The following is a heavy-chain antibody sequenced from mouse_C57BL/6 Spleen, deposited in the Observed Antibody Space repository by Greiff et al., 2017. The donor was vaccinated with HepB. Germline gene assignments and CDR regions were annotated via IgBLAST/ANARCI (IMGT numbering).Heavy chain of an antibody. CDR2: IYPRSGNT. V-gene: IGHV1-81*01. D-gene: IGHD1-1*01. CDR1: GYTFTSYG. Sequence: VQLQQSGAELARPGASVKLSCKASGYTFTSYGISWVKQRTGQGLEWIGEIYPRSGNTYYNEKFKGKATLTADKSSSTAYMELRSLTSEDSAVYVYASNYGSGYWYFDVWGTGTTVTVSA. CDR3: ASNYGSGYWYFDV. J-gene: IGHJ1*03.